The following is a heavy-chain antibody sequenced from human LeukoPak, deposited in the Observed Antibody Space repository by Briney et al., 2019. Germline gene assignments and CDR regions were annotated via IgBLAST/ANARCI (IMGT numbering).Heavy chain of an antibody. CDR3: ANDFIWFGELIPDAFDI. CDR1: GFTFSSYG. CDR2: ISYDGSNK. J-gene: IGHJ3*02. D-gene: IGHD3-10*01. V-gene: IGHV3-30*18. Sequence: GGSLRLSCAASGFTFSSYGMHWVRQAPGKGLEWVAVISYDGSNKYYADSVKGRFTISRHNSKNTLYLQMNSLRAEDTAVYYCANDFIWFGELIPDAFDIWGQGTMVTVSS.